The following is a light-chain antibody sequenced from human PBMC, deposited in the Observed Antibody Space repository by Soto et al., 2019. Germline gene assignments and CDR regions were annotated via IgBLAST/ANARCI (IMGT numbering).Light chain of an antibody. CDR3: QQYGVSIT. CDR1: QSVSSNY. V-gene: IGKV3-20*01. CDR2: SAS. Sequence: EVVLNQAPGPLSLSPGERAPLFCRASQSVSSNYLAWYQQKPDQAPRLLIYSASSRPTGIPDRFSGIGSGTDFTLTISGLEPEDFGVYYCQQYGVSITFGQGTRLEIK. J-gene: IGKJ5*01.